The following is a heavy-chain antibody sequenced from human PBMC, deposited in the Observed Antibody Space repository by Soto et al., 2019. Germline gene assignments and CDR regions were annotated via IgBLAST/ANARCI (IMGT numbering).Heavy chain of an antibody. CDR3: AISVLRGITGTKDGAFDI. D-gene: IGHD1-7*01. Sequence: GASVKVSCKASGYTFTGYYMHWVRQAPGQGLGWMGRINPNSGGTNYAQKFQGWVTMTRDTSISTAYMELSRLRSDDTAVYYCAISVLRGITGTKDGAFDIWGQGTMGTVSS. CDR1: GYTFTGYY. CDR2: INPNSGGT. J-gene: IGHJ3*02. V-gene: IGHV1-2*04.